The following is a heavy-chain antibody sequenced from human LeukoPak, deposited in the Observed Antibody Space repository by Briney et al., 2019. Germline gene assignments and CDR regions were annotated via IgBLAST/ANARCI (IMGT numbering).Heavy chain of an antibody. J-gene: IGHJ6*03. Sequence: PGGSLRLSCAASGFTFSTYSMNWVRQAPGKGLEWVSYISFSSTTIYYADSVKGRFTISRDNSKNTLYLQMNSLRAEDTAVYYCARDSNYYYYMDVWGKGTTVTISS. CDR3: ARDSNYYYYMDV. CDR1: GFTFSTYS. CDR2: ISFSSTTI. V-gene: IGHV3-48*01.